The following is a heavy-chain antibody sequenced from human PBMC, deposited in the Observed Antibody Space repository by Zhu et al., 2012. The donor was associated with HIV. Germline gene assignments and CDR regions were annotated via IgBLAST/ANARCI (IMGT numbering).Heavy chain of an antibody. CDR2: IKDSGDT. D-gene: IGHD6-19*01. V-gene: IGHV4-34*02. CDR1: GGSFTGYGGPLSVYY. CDR3: ARGCLRYASGRWTPYAFDV. J-gene: IGHJ3*01. Sequence: QVQLQQWGAGLLKPSETLSLTCAISGGSFTGYGGPLSVYYWSWIRQSPGKGLEWIGEIKDSGDTNYNPSLESRITMSIAMSKNQFSLNVRSVTAADTAVYFCARGCLRYASGRWTPYAFDVWGQGTVVTVSS.